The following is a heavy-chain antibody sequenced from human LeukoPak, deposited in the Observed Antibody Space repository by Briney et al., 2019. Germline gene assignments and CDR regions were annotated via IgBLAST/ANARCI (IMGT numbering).Heavy chain of an antibody. D-gene: IGHD3-22*01. Sequence: ASVKVSCKASGYTFTSYGISWVRQAPGQGLEWMGRISAYNGNTNYAQKLQGRVTMTTDTSTSTAYMELRSLRSDDTAVYYCARVLYYYDSSGRNDAFDIWGQGTMVTVSS. CDR2: ISAYNGNT. CDR3: ARVLYYYDSSGRNDAFDI. J-gene: IGHJ3*02. V-gene: IGHV1-18*01. CDR1: GYTFTSYG.